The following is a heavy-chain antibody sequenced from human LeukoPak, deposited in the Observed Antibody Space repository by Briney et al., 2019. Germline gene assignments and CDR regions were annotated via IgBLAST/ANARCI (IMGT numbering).Heavy chain of an antibody. J-gene: IGHJ4*02. D-gene: IGHD3-22*01. Sequence: SETLSLTCNVSGGSINSISYCWGWIRQPPGKGLEWIGSIYYSRSIYYSPSLKSRVTISVDTSKNQFSLKVTSVTAADTAVYYCARNIYYDASGYYPRHFDFWGQGTLVTVSS. V-gene: IGHV4-39*07. CDR2: IYYSRSI. CDR3: ARNIYYDASGYYPRHFDF. CDR1: GGSINSISYC.